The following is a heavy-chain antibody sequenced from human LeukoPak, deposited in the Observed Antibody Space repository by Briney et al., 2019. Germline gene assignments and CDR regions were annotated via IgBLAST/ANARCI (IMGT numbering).Heavy chain of an antibody. J-gene: IGHJ3*02. CDR1: GFTVSSNY. D-gene: IGHD5-18*01. CDR3: VKGTAMVGDAFDI. CDR2: IYSCGST. Sequence: GGSLRLXCAASGFTVSSNYMSWVRQAPGKGLEWVSVIYSCGSTYYADSVKGRFTISRDNSKNTVYLQMNSLRAEDTAVYYCVKGTAMVGDAFDIWGQGTMVTVSS. V-gene: IGHV3-53*01.